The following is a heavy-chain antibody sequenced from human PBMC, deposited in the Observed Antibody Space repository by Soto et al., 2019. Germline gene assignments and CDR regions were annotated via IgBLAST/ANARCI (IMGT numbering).Heavy chain of an antibody. Sequence: GGSLRLSCAASGFTFSSYAMSWVRQAPGKGLEWVSAISGSGGSTYYADSVKGRFTISRDNSKNTLYLQMNSLRAEDTAVYYCAKELTTHRRALDNWFDPWGQGTPAPVSS. J-gene: IGHJ5*02. CDR1: GFTFSSYA. CDR3: AKELTTHRRALDNWFDP. V-gene: IGHV3-23*01. CDR2: ISGSGGST.